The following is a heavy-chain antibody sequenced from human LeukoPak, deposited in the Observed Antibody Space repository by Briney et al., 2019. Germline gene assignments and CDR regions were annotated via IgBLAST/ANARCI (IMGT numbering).Heavy chain of an antibody. Sequence: GSLRLSCAASGFTFSNAWMSWVRQPAGKGLEWIGRVYTSGTPKYNPSLTSRVTISVDTSRNQFSLKLSSVTAADTAVYYCARGGIPDYWGQGILVTVSS. J-gene: IGHJ4*02. CDR2: VYTSGTP. CDR3: ARGGIPDY. CDR1: GFTFSNAW. V-gene: IGHV4-4*07. D-gene: IGHD2-21*01.